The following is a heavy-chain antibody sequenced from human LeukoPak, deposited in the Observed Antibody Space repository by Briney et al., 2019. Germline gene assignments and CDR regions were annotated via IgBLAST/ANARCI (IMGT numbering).Heavy chain of an antibody. J-gene: IGHJ4*02. CDR2: IHYSGST. CDR3: ARPYHDFSTDTYHLFDY. D-gene: IGHD3-9*01. Sequence: SETLSLTCTVSGASINSYWSWIRQTPGKGLEWIGYIHYSGSTNYNPSLYSRVTMSLDTSQKQFSLLLYSVTAADTAVYYCARPYHDFSTDTYHLFDYWGQGIQVAVS. V-gene: IGHV4-59*01. CDR1: GASINSY.